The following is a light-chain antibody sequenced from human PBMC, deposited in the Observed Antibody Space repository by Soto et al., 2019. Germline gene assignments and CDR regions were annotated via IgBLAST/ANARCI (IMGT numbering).Light chain of an antibody. CDR1: QSVGSNY. CDR3: QQYGYSPIT. Sequence: EIVLTQSTGTLSLSRGERATLSCRASQSVGSNYLAWYQQKPGQAPRLLIYGASSRATGIADRFSGSGSGTDFTLTISRLEPEDFALYYCQQYGYSPITFGQGTLLEIK. V-gene: IGKV3-20*01. J-gene: IGKJ5*01. CDR2: GAS.